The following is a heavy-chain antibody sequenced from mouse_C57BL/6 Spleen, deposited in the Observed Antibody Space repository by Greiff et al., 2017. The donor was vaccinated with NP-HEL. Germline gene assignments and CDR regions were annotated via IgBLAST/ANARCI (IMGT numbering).Heavy chain of an antibody. D-gene: IGHD1-1*01. Sequence: QVQLQQPGAELVKPGASVKLSCKASGYTFTSYWMHWVKQRPGQGLEWIGMIHPNSGSTNYNEKFKSKATLTVDKSSSTAYMQLSSLTSEDSAVYYCATGVVATGDFDYWGQGTTLTVSS. V-gene: IGHV1-64*01. CDR2: IHPNSGST. J-gene: IGHJ2*01. CDR1: GYTFTSYW. CDR3: ATGVVATGDFDY.